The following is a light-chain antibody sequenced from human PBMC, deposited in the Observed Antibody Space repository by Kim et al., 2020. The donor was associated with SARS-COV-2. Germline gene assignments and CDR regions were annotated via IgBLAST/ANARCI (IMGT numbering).Light chain of an antibody. CDR1: SLRSYY. J-gene: IGLJ3*02. CDR3: NSRDSSGNHWV. Sequence: SSELTQDPAVSVALGQTVRITCQGDSLRSYYASWYQQKPGQAPVLVIYGKNNRPSGIPDRFSGSSSGNTASLTITGAQAEDEADYYCNSRDSSGNHWVFGGGTKLNV. V-gene: IGLV3-19*01. CDR2: GKN.